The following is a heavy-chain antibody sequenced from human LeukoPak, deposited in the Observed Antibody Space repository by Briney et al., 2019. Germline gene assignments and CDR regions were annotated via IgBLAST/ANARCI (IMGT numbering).Heavy chain of an antibody. V-gene: IGHV1-8*01. CDR2: MNPNSGNT. CDR3: ARTGRYSSSPYYYYYYMDV. D-gene: IGHD6-6*01. CDR1: GYTFTSYD. J-gene: IGHJ6*03. Sequence: ASVKVSCKASGYTFTSYDINWVRQATGQGLEWMGWMNPNSGNTGYAQKFQGRVTMTRNTSISTAYMELRSLRSDDTAVYYCARTGRYSSSPYYYYYYMDVWGKGTTVTVSS.